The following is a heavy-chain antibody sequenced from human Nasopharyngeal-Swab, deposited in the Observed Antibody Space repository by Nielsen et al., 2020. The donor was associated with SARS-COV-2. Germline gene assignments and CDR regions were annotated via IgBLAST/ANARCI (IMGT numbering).Heavy chain of an antibody. J-gene: IGHJ4*02. D-gene: IGHD3-3*01. Sequence: GGSLRLSCAASGFTFSSYARSWVRQAPGKGLEWVSAISGSGGSTYYADSVKGRFTISRDNSKNTLYLQMNSLRAEDTAVYYCAKNAYYDFWSYGTYWGQGTLVTVSS. CDR1: GFTFSSYA. V-gene: IGHV3-23*01. CDR3: AKNAYYDFWSYGTY. CDR2: ISGSGGST.